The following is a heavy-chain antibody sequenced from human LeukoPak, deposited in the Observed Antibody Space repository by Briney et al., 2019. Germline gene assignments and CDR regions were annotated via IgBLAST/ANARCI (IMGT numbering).Heavy chain of an antibody. J-gene: IGHJ4*02. CDR2: ISADNGDT. D-gene: IGHD6-19*01. CDR1: GYTFTSYG. Sequence: ASVKVSCKASGYTFTSYGISWVRQAPGQGLEWMGWISADNGDTKYGQKFQGRVTMTTDTFTSTAYMELTSLRSDDTAVYYCARDFKYSSGWYDYWGQGTLVTVSS. CDR3: ARDFKYSSGWYDY. V-gene: IGHV1-18*01.